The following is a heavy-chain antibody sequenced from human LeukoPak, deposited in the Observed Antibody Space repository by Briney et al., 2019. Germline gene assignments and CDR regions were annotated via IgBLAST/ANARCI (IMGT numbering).Heavy chain of an antibody. J-gene: IGHJ3*02. CDR2: ISSSAGTI. D-gene: IGHD2-8*02. V-gene: IGHV3-11*01. Sequence: PGGSLRLSCAASGFTFSDYYMSWIRQAPGKGLEWVSYISSSAGTIYHADSVKGRFTIPRDNAKNSLYLQMNSLRAEDTAVYYCARPLVVTDAFDIWGQGTMVTVSS. CDR1: GFTFSDYY. CDR3: ARPLVVTDAFDI.